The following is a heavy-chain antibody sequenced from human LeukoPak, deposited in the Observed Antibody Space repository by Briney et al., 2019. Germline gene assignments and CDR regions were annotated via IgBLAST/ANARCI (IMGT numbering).Heavy chain of an antibody. CDR2: IDPKTGNQ. D-gene: IGHD2-8*01. V-gene: IGHV1-2*02. Sequence: GASVKVSCKASGYSFRDYWMHWVRQAPGQGLEWMGWIDPKTGNQNYAQKFQGRVTMTSDTSITTFYMELSRLTSDDTAVYYCARGGFRHGFDFWGQGTVVTVSS. J-gene: IGHJ4*02. CDR3: ARGGFRHGFDF. CDR1: GYSFRDYW.